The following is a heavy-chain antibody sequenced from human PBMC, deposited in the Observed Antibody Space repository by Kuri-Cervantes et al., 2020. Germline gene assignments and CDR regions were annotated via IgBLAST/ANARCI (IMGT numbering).Heavy chain of an antibody. Sequence: SQTLSLTCAVYGGSFSGYYWSWIRQPPGKGLEWIGEINHSGSTNYNPSLKSRVTISVDTSKNQFSLKLSSVTAADTAVYYCARHQDTHNFDYWGQGTLVTVSS. V-gene: IGHV4-34*01. CDR3: ARHQDTHNFDY. CDR2: INHSGST. CDR1: GGSFSGYY. J-gene: IGHJ4*02.